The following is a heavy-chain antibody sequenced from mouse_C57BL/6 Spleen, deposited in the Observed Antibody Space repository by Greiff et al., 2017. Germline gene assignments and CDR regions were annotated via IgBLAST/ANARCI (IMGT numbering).Heavy chain of an antibody. CDR1: GYTFTDYY. D-gene: IGHD2-1*01. V-gene: IGHV1-26*01. CDR2: INPNNGGT. J-gene: IGHJ4*01. Sequence: VQLQQSGPELVKPGASVKISCKASGYTFTDYYMNWVKQSHGKSLEWIGDINPNNGGTSYNQKFKGKATLTVDKSSSTAYMELRSLTSEDSAVYYCARDGNYRAMDYWGQGASVTVSS. CDR3: ARDGNYRAMDY.